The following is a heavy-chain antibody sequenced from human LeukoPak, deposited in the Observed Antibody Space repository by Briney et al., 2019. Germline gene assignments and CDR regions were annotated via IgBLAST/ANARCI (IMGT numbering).Heavy chain of an antibody. V-gene: IGHV3-53*01. CDR2: IYSGGST. CDR3: ARDLVSSSWYHAFDI. J-gene: IGHJ3*02. Sequence: PGGSLRLSCAASGFTVSSNYMSWVRQAPGKGLDWVSVIYSGGSTYYADSVKGRFTISRDNSKNTLYLQMNSLRAEDTAVYYCARDLVSSSWYHAFDIWGQGTMVTVSS. D-gene: IGHD6-13*01. CDR1: GFTVSSNY.